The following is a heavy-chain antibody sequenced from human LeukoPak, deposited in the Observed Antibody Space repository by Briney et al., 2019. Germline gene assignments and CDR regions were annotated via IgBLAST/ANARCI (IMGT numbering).Heavy chain of an antibody. CDR1: GGSISSYY. D-gene: IGHD2-21*02. J-gene: IGHJ3*02. V-gene: IGHV4-59*04. CDR2: IYYSGGI. Sequence: NASDTLSLTCTVSGGSISSYYWAWIRQPPGRGLEWIGHIYYSGGIYYNPSLKSRVTMSVDTSRNQFSLKLSSVTAVDTAVYYCARKTTAGPTKAAFDIWGQGTMVAVST. CDR3: ARKTTAGPTKAAFDI.